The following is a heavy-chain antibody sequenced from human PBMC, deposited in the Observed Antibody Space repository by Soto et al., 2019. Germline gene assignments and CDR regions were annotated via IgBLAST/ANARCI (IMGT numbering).Heavy chain of an antibody. D-gene: IGHD3-22*01. CDR1: GFTFSSYA. CDR2: ISYDGSNK. CDR3: ARGIGTYYYDSSGLSYFDY. Sequence: GGSLRLSCAASGFTFSSYAMHWVRQAPGKGLEWVAVISYDGSNKYYADSVKGRFTISRDNSKNTLYLQMNSLRAEDTAVYYWARGIGTYYYDSSGLSYFDYWGQGTLVTVSS. J-gene: IGHJ4*02. V-gene: IGHV3-30-3*01.